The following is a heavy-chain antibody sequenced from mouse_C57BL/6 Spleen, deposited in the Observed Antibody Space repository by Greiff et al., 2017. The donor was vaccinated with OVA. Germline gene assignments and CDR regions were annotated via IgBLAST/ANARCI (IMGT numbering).Heavy chain of an antibody. CDR2: IYPGDGDT. CDR3: ARRELWDY. Sequence: VQLQQSGPELVKPGASVTISCKASGYAFSSSWMNWVKQRPGKGLEWIGRIYPGDGDTNYNGKFKGKATLTADKSSRTAYMQLSSLTSEDSAVYFCARRELWDYWGQGTTLTVAS. CDR1: GYAFSSSW. V-gene: IGHV1-82*01. J-gene: IGHJ2*01.